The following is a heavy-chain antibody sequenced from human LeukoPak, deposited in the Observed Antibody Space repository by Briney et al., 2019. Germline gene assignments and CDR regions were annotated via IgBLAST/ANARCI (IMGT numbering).Heavy chain of an antibody. Sequence: SGTLSLTCAVSGGSISSSNWWSWVRQPPGKGLEWIGEIYHSGSTNYNPSLKSRVTLSVDKSKNQFSLKLSSVTAADTAVYYCARDQCSGGSCYDDAFDIWGQGTMVTVSS. CDR1: GGSISSSNW. D-gene: IGHD2-15*01. CDR2: IYHSGST. V-gene: IGHV4-4*02. CDR3: ARDQCSGGSCYDDAFDI. J-gene: IGHJ3*02.